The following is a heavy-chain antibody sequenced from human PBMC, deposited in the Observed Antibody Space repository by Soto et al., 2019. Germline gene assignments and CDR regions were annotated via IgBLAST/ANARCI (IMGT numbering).Heavy chain of an antibody. Sequence: SETLSLTCAFSGFSISSGGYSWSWIRQPPGKGLEGIGYIYHSGSIYYNPSLKSRVTITADESTSTAYMELSSLRSEDTAVYYCARTGIGQWQGWGQGTLVTVSS. CDR2: IYHSGSI. V-gene: IGHV4-30-2*02. D-gene: IGHD6-19*01. J-gene: IGHJ4*02. CDR1: GFSISSGGYS. CDR3: ARTGIGQWQG.